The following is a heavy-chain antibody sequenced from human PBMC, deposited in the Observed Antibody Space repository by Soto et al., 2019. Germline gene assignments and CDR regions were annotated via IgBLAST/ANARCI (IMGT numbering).Heavy chain of an antibody. J-gene: IGHJ6*03. CDR2: ISYDGSNK. CDR3: AKGGPRGVVIGIYYYYMDV. CDR1: GFTFSSYG. D-gene: IGHD3-3*01. Sequence: GGSLRLSCAASGFTFSSYGMHWVRQAPGKGLEWVAVISYDGSNKYYADSVKGRFTISRDNSKNTLYLQMNSLRAEDTAVYYCAKGGPRGVVIGIYYYYMDVWGKGTTVTAP. V-gene: IGHV3-30*18.